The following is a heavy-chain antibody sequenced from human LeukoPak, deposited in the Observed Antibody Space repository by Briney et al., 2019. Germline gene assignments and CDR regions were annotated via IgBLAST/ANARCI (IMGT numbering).Heavy chain of an antibody. CDR1: GYSLTRSRR. J-gene: IGHJ4*02. V-gene: IGHV4-28*01. CDR3: ARKENVYYYFDY. CDR2: IYHSGTT. Sequence: SETLSLTRALSGYSLTRSRRWGWIRQPPGKGREWIGYIYHSGTTYYNPSLQSRVTMSVDTSKNQFSLKLSSVTAVDTAVYYCARKENVYYYFDYWGQGTLVTVSS. D-gene: IGHD3-10*01.